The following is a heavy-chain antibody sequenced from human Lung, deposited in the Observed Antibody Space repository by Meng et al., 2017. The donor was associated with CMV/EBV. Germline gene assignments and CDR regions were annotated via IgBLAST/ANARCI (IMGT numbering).Heavy chain of an antibody. D-gene: IGHD2-2*01. CDR3: ARGTGYCSSTSCYPFDP. J-gene: IGHJ5*02. Sequence: SVRSASYDWSWIRQPPGKGLEWIAYVYYGGGTNYNPSLKSRVTISVDTSKNQFSLKLSSVTAADTAVYYCARGTGYCSSTSCYPFDPWGQGTLVTVSS. V-gene: IGHV4-61*01. CDR2: VYYGGGT. CDR1: SVRSASYD.